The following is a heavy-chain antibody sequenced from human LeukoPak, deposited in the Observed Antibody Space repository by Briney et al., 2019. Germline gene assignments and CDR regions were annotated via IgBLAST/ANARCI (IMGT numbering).Heavy chain of an antibody. D-gene: IGHD3-10*01. V-gene: IGHV3-48*03. CDR2: ISGSGSPI. CDR1: GFTYSSFA. J-gene: IGHJ6*04. CDR3: AREEYRSGGYWRWPGPRDPALNGMDV. Sequence: GGSLRLTCVASGFTYSSFAMNWVRQAPGKGLEWISFISGSGSPIYYADSVKGRFTISRNNAKTSLSLQMNSLRVEDTAVYYCAREEYRSGGYWRWPGPRDPALNGMDVWGKGTTVIVSS.